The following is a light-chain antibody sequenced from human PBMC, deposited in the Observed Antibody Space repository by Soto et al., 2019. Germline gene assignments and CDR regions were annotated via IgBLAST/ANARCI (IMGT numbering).Light chain of an antibody. CDR2: AAS. CDR3: QQSYSTPLT. CDR1: QSISSY. Sequence: DIQMTQSPSSLSASVGDRVTITCRASQSISSYLNWYQQKPGKAPKLLIYAASSLQSGVPSRFSGSGSGTDVTLTISRLQPEDFATYYCQQSYSTPLTCGGGTKVEIK. J-gene: IGKJ4*01. V-gene: IGKV1-39*01.